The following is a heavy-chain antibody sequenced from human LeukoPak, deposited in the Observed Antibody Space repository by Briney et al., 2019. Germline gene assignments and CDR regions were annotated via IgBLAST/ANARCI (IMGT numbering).Heavy chain of an antibody. CDR1: GGSISSYY. J-gene: IGHJ4*02. CDR2: IYYSGST. D-gene: IGHD6-19*01. V-gene: IGHV4-59*01. Sequence: SETLSLTCTVSGGSISSYYWSWIRQPPGKGLEWIGYIYYSGSTNYNPSLKSRVTISVDTSKNQLSLKLSSVTAADTAVYYCASFSYSSGWFDYWGQGTLVTVSS. CDR3: ASFSYSSGWFDY.